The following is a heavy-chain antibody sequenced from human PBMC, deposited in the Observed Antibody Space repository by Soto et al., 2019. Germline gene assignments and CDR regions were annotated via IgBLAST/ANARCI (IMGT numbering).Heavy chain of an antibody. CDR3: ARHHVRGRTIAGAAEF. Sequence: SETLSLTCNVSGGSIRSYYRSWVRQPAGKALEWIGRVYTTGSTNYNPSLRSRVSISVDTSKNQFSLTATSVTAADTAMYYCARHHVRGRTIAGAAEFWGQGTLVTVSS. CDR1: GGSIRSYY. V-gene: IGHV4-4*07. CDR2: VYTTGST. D-gene: IGHD6-19*01. J-gene: IGHJ4*02.